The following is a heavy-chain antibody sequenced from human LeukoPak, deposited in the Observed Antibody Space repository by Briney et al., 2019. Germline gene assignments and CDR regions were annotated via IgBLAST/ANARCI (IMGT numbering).Heavy chain of an antibody. CDR3: AKVPSGYDFYDY. CDR1: GFTFSSYA. D-gene: IGHD5-12*01. V-gene: IGHV3-23*01. Sequence: GGSLRLSCAASGFTFSSYAMSWVRQAPGKGLEWVSAISGSGGSTYYADSAKGRFTISRDNSKNTLYLQMNSLRAEDTAVYYCAKVPSGYDFYDYWGQGTLVTVSS. J-gene: IGHJ4*02. CDR2: ISGSGGST.